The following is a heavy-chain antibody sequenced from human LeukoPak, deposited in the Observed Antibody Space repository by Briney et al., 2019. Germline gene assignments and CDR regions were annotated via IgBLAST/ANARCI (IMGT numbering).Heavy chain of an antibody. J-gene: IGHJ4*02. D-gene: IGHD3-16*02. V-gene: IGHV4-59*01. CDR3: ATGHYVWGSYRHTYVY. Sequence: SETLSLTCTVSGGSISSYYWSWIRQPPGKGLEWIGYIYYSGSTNYNPSLKSRVTISVDTSKNQFSLKLSSVTAADTAVYYCATGHYVWGSYRHTYVYWGQGTLVTVSS. CDR1: GGSISSYY. CDR2: IYYSGST.